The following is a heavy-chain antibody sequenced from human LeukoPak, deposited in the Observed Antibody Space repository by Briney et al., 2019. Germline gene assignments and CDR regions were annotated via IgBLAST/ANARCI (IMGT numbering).Heavy chain of an antibody. CDR1: GFTFSSYG. J-gene: IGHJ6*02. CDR2: IWYDGSNK. V-gene: IGHV3-33*01. D-gene: IGHD3-22*01. CDR3: AREYYYDSSGYYYYYYGMDV. Sequence: GGSLRLSCAASGFTFSSYGMHWVRQAPGKGLEWVAVIWYDGSNKYYADSVKGRFTISRDNSKNTLYLQMNSLRAEDTAVYHCAREYYYDSSGYYYYYYGMDVWGQGTTVTVSS.